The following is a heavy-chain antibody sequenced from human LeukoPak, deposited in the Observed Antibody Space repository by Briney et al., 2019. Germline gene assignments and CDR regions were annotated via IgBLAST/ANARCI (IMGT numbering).Heavy chain of an antibody. CDR1: GFTFSSYS. J-gene: IGHJ3*02. CDR3: VRVGTSFDI. Sequence: GGTLRLSCAASGFTFSSYSMNWVRQAPGKGLEWVSYISTNTTTIYYADSVKGRFTISRDNAKNSLYLQMNSLRVEDTAVYYCVRVGTSFDIWGQGTMVTVSS. V-gene: IGHV3-48*01. D-gene: IGHD7-27*01. CDR2: ISTNTTTI.